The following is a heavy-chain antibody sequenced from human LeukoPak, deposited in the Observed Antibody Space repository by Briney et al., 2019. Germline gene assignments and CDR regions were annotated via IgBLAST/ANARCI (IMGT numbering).Heavy chain of an antibody. CDR2: LYYNGNS. J-gene: IGHJ5*02. CDR1: GGSISTNSYS. V-gene: IGHV4-39*07. CDR3: ARVYSSGWYQWFDP. Sequence: SETLPLTCIVSGGSISTNSYSWGWLRQPPGKGLEWIGTLYYNGNSYYTPSLERRVTITADTSKNQFSLKLNSVTAADTAIYHCARVYSSGWYQWFDPWGQGILVTVSS. D-gene: IGHD6-19*01.